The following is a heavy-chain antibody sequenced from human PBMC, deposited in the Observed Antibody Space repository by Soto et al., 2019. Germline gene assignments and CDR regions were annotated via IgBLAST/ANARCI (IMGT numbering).Heavy chain of an antibody. D-gene: IGHD3-10*01. CDR1: GFTFTSSA. V-gene: IGHV1-58*01. CDR3: ARLQGYRDYYGSGSYPYYYYYGMDV. CDR2: IVVGSGNT. J-gene: IGHJ6*02. Sequence: ASVKVSCKXSGFTFTSSAVQWVRQARGQRLEWIGWIVVGSGNTNYVQKFQGRVTITRDTSASTAYMELSSLRSEDTAVYYCARLQGYRDYYGSGSYPYYYYYGMDVWGQGTTVTVSS.